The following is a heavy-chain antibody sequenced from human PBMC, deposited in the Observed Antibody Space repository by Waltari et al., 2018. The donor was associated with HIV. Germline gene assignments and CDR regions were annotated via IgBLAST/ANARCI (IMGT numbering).Heavy chain of an antibody. CDR2: MNPNSGDT. CDR3: VRAAIYSRGCFDY. V-gene: IGHV1-8*02. CDR1: GNTFTGYY. Sequence: QVQLVQSGAEVKKPGASVKVSCKASGNTFTGYYMHWVRQAPGQGLEWMGWMNPNSGDTGYAQKFQGRITMTSNTSISTVYMELSSLTSEETAVYYCVRAAIYSRGCFDYWGQGTLVTVSS. D-gene: IGHD6-19*01. J-gene: IGHJ4*02.